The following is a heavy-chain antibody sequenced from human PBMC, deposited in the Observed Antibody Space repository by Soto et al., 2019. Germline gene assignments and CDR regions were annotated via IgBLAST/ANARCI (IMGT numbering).Heavy chain of an antibody. Sequence: SQTLSLTCAISGDSVSSNSAAWNWIRQSPSRGLEWLGRTYYRSKWYNDYAVSVKSRITINPDTSKNQFSLQLNSVTPEDTAVYYCARAVTSVIAVAGTYRDYYYGMDVWGQGTTVTVS. V-gene: IGHV6-1*01. CDR1: GDSVSSNSAA. J-gene: IGHJ6*02. CDR2: TYYRSKWYN. CDR3: ARAVTSVIAVAGTYRDYYYGMDV. D-gene: IGHD6-19*01.